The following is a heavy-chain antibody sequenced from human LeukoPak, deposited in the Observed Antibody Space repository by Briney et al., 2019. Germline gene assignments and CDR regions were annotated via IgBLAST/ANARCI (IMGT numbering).Heavy chain of an antibody. D-gene: IGHD6-19*01. CDR3: ARGGVYSSGWYVDY. J-gene: IGHJ4*02. CDR2: ISSSSSYI. Sequence: PGGSLRLSCAASGLTFISYSMNWVRQAPGKGLEWVSSISSSSSYIYYADSVKGRFIISRDNDKNSLYMQMNSLRAEDTAVYYCARGGVYSSGWYVDYWGQGTLVTVSS. CDR1: GLTFISYS. V-gene: IGHV3-21*01.